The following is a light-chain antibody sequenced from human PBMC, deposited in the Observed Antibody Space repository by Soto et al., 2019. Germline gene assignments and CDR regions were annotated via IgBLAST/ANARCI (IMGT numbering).Light chain of an antibody. CDR2: DAS. V-gene: IGKV3-11*01. CDR1: QSISDY. J-gene: IGKJ4*01. Sequence: PGERATLSCRAGQSISDYLAWYQQRPGQAPRLLIFDASNRATGVPDRFSGGGSGTDFTLIISSLEPEDFAVYYCQQRVNWPSTFGGGTKVEIK. CDR3: QQRVNWPST.